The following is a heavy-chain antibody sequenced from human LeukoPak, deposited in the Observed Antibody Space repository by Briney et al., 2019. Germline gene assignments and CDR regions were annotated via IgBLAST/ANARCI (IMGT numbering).Heavy chain of an antibody. V-gene: IGHV4-34*01. CDR2: INHSGST. D-gene: IGHD2-15*01. CDR1: GGCFSGYY. CDR3: ARVRRGSGYIDY. J-gene: IGHJ4*02. Sequence: SETLSLTCAVYGGCFSGYYWSWIRQPPGKGLEWIGEINHSGSTNYNPSLKSRVTISVDTSKNQFSLKLSSVTAADTAVYYCARVRRGSGYIDYWGQGTLVTVSS.